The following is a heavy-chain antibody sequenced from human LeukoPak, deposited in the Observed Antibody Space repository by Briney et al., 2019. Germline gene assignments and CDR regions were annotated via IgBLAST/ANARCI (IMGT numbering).Heavy chain of an antibody. V-gene: IGHV3-30*02. Sequence: GGSLRLSCAASGFTFSSYGMHWVRQAPGKGLEWVAFIRYDGSNKYYADSVKGRFTISRDNSKNTLYLQMNSLRAEDTAVYYCAKAPSTTHYYYMDVWGKGTTVTVSS. CDR2: IRYDGSNK. J-gene: IGHJ6*03. CDR1: GFTFSSYG. CDR3: AKAPSTTHYYYMDV. D-gene: IGHD4-17*01.